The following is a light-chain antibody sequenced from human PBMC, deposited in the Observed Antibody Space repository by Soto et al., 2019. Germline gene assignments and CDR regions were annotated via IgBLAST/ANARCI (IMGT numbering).Light chain of an antibody. Sequence: ILMSQFPFILSVSPGERATLSCRASHSVGINLAWYQQKPGQAPRLLIYAASSRATGAPARFSGSGSGTDFTLTISSLQYEDFAVYYCQQYYKWSLTFGGGTKVDIK. V-gene: IGKV3-15*01. CDR3: QQYYKWSLT. CDR1: HSVGIN. J-gene: IGKJ4*02. CDR2: AAS.